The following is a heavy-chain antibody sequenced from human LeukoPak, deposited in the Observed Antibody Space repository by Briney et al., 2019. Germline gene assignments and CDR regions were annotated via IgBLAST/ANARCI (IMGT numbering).Heavy chain of an antibody. Sequence: PSQTLSLTCTVSGGSISSGGYDWTWIRQHPGKGLEWIGYRYYSGSSFYNPSLKTRVIISLDTSENQVSLRLSSVTAADTAVYYCAKDGGLWVSAHWGDSWGRGTLVTVSS. CDR1: GGSISSGGYD. CDR2: RYYSGSS. D-gene: IGHD7-27*01. J-gene: IGHJ4*02. V-gene: IGHV4-31*03. CDR3: AKDGGLWVSAHWGDS.